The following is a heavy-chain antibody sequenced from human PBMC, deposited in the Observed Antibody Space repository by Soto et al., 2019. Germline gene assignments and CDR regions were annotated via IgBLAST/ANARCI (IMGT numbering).Heavy chain of an antibody. CDR2: MNPNTGTT. V-gene: IGHV1-8*01. J-gene: IGHJ4*02. CDR1: GYTFATYD. Sequence: QVQLVQSGAEVKKPGASVKVSCKASGYTFATYDFAWVRQATGQGLEWMGWMNPNTGTTGYAQAFRGRVTMTRNTSRTTAYMELSSLRSEDTAVYFCARRKERSGPYYLDSWGQGTLVTVSS. CDR3: ARRKERSGPYYLDS. D-gene: IGHD6-25*01.